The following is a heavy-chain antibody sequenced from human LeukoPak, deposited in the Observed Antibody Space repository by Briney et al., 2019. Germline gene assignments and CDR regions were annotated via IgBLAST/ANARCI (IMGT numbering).Heavy chain of an antibody. CDR3: SSDDGSSFGSFAY. D-gene: IGHD5-18*01. V-gene: IGHV4-39*07. J-gene: IGHJ4*02. CDR1: GGSISSSSYY. CDR2: IYYSGST. Sequence: SETLSLTCTVSGGSISSSSYYWGWIRQPPGKGLEWIGSIYYSGSTYYNPSLKSRVTISVDTSKSQFSLRLSSVTAADTAVYYCSSDDGSSFGSFAYWGQGTLVTVSS.